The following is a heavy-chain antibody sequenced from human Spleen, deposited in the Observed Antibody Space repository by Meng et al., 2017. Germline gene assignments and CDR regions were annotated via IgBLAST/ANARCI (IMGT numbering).Heavy chain of an antibody. CDR2: IKSKVDGGTT. J-gene: IGHJ6*02. CDR3: ARDPRRDGYHYYYYGIDV. V-gene: IGHV3-15*01. CDR1: GFSFSSYA. D-gene: IGHD5-24*01. Sequence: GESLKISCAASGFSFSSYAMSWVRRAPGKGLEWVGRIKSKVDGGTTDFAAPVKGRFTISRDDAQNTLYLQMDSLKTEDTAVYYCARDPRRDGYHYYYYGIDVWGQGTTVTVSS.